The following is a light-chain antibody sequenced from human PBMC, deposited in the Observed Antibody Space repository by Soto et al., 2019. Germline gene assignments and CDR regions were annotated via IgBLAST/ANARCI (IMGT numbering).Light chain of an antibody. CDR2: GIS. CDR3: QQHGQWPFT. CDR1: QSVNSNY. Sequence: ERVIPRAPATLYMSPGERATLSCRASQSVNSNYLAWYQQKPGQAPRLLIYGISKRATDIPDRFSGSGSGTEFTLTISSLQPEDFATYYCQQHGQWPFTFGQGIRLEI. V-gene: IGKV3D-7*01. J-gene: IGKJ5*01.